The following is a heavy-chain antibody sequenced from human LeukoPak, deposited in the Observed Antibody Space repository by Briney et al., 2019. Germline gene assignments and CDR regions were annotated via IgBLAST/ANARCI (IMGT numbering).Heavy chain of an antibody. CDR1: GFTFNKAW. D-gene: IGHD3-16*01. CDR3: TTGPLYYDYVVRDS. V-gene: IGHV3-15*01. Sequence: GGSLRLSCAASGFTFNKAWMSWVRQAPGKGLEWVGRIKIKTDGGTTDYAAPVKGRFTISRDDSKNTLYLQMNSLKTEDTAVYYCTTGPLYYDYVVRDSWGQGTLVTVSS. J-gene: IGHJ4*02. CDR2: IKIKTDGGTT.